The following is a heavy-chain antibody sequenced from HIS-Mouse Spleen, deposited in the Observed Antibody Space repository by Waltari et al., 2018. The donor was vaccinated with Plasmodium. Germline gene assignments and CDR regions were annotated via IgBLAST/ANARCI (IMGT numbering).Heavy chain of an antibody. CDR3: AKDRRSSSWYVDY. Sequence: QVQLVESGGGVVQPGRSLRLSCAASGFTFGSYGMHWGRQAPGKGWEWVEVISYDGSNKDYADSVKGRFTISRDNSKNTLYLQMNSLRAEDTAVYYCAKDRRSSSWYVDYWGQGTLVTVSS. D-gene: IGHD6-13*01. CDR2: ISYDGSNK. V-gene: IGHV3-30*18. J-gene: IGHJ4*02. CDR1: GFTFGSYG.